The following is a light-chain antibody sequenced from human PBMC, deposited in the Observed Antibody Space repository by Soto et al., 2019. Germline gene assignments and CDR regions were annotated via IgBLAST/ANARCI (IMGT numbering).Light chain of an antibody. CDR2: GAS. Sequence: IVMTQSQATLSVSPGERATLSCRASQSVSSSLAWYQQKPVQAPRLLSYGASTRATGIPARFSGSGSGTEFTLTISSLQSEDFAVYYCQQYNNWPQTFGQGTKVDI. V-gene: IGKV3-15*01. J-gene: IGKJ1*01. CDR1: QSVSSS. CDR3: QQYNNWPQT.